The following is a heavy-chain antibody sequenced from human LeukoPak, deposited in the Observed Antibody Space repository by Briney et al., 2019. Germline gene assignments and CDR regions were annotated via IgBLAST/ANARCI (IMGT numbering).Heavy chain of an antibody. J-gene: IGHJ4*02. CDR3: AKETVAAPPIDY. D-gene: IGHD6-19*01. CDR2: ISGSAYST. V-gene: IGHV3-23*01. CDR1: GFTFSSYA. Sequence: GGSLRLSCAASGFTFSSYAMSWVRQAPGKGLEWVSAISGSAYSTYYADPVKGRFTISRDNSKNTLYLQMNSLRAEDTAVYYCAKETVAAPPIDYWGQGTLVTVSS.